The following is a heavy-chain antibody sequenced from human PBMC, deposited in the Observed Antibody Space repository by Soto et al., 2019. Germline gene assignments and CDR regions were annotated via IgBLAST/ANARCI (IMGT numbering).Heavy chain of an antibody. D-gene: IGHD6-19*01. CDR3: AKLNPAVAGGSYYYMDV. Sequence: GESLKISCAASGFTFSSYAMSWVRQAPGKGLEWVSAISGSGGSTYYADSVKGRFTISRDNSKNTLYLQMNSLRAEDTAVYYCAKLNPAVAGGSYYYMDVWGKGTTVTVSS. CDR1: GFTFSSYA. J-gene: IGHJ6*03. V-gene: IGHV3-23*01. CDR2: ISGSGGST.